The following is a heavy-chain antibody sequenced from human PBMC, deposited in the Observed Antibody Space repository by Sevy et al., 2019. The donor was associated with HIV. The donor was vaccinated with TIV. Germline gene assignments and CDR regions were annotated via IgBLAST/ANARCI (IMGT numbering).Heavy chain of an antibody. D-gene: IGHD5-18*01. CDR1: GYSFTSYW. V-gene: IGHV5-51*01. CDR2: IYPGDSDT. CDR3: ARLPVPRGYSYGRAKEYYYYGMDV. J-gene: IGHJ6*02. Sequence: GESLKISCKGSGYSFTSYWIGWVRQMPGKGLEWMGIIYPGDSDTRYSPSFQGQVTISADKSISTAYLQWSSLKASDTAMYYCARLPVPRGYSYGRAKEYYYYGMDVWGQGTTVTVSS.